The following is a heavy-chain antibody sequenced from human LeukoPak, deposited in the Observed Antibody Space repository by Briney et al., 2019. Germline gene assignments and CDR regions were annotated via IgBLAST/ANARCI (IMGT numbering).Heavy chain of an antibody. CDR2: IYYSGST. Sequence: AETLSLTCTVSGGSINSYYWSWIRQPPGKGLEWVGYIYYSGSTNYNPSLKSRVTISVDTPKNQLSLKLSSVTAADTAVYYCARDRAGAGTWYFDLWGRGTLVTVSS. CDR1: GGSINSYY. J-gene: IGHJ2*01. V-gene: IGHV4-59*01. CDR3: ARDRAGAGTWYFDL. D-gene: IGHD6-19*01.